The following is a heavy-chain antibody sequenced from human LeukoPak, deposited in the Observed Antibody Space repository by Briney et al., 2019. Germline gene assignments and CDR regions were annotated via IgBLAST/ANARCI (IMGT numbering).Heavy chain of an antibody. D-gene: IGHD1-26*01. CDR2: ISYDGSNK. Sequence: PGGSLRLSCAASGFTFSSYAMHWVRQAPGKGLEWVAVISYDGSNKYYADSVKGRFTISRDNSKNTLYLQMNSLRAEDTAVYYCARDGKWELLNYFDHWGQGTLVTVSS. J-gene: IGHJ4*02. CDR3: ARDGKWELLNYFDH. CDR1: GFTFSSYA. V-gene: IGHV3-30-3*01.